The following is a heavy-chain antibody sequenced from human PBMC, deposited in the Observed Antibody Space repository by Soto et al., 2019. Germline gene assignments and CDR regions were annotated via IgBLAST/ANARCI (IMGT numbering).Heavy chain of an antibody. CDR1: GYTFTRYD. CDR3: ARRGLLWFGEFSPFDYYYGMDV. J-gene: IGHJ6*02. D-gene: IGHD3-10*01. CDR2: MNPNTGNT. Sequence: ASVEIACKVSGYTFTRYDINWGRQATRQGLDWMGWMNPNTGNTGYAQKFPGRVTMTRNTSISTAYMELSSLRSEDTAVYYCARRGLLWFGEFSPFDYYYGMDVWGQGTTVTVSS. V-gene: IGHV1-8*01.